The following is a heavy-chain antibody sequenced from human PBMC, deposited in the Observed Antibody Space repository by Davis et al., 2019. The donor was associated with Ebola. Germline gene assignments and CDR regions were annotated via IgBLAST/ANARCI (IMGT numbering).Heavy chain of an antibody. V-gene: IGHV1-18*01. D-gene: IGHD1-26*01. Sequence: ASVKVSCKASGYTFKNYAISWVRQAPGQGLEWVGWISAYNGNTNYAQKVQGRVAMTTDTSTGTAYLDLRSLRSDDTAVYFCARTSIVGTSTTASDIWGQGTLVTVSS. J-gene: IGHJ3*02. CDR2: ISAYNGNT. CDR3: ARTSIVGTSTTASDI. CDR1: GYTFKNYA.